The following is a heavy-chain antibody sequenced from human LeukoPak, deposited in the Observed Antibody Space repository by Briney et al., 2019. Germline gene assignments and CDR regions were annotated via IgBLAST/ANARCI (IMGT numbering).Heavy chain of an antibody. J-gene: IGHJ6*02. CDR2: IYYSGST. CDR1: GGSISSYY. D-gene: IGHD3-22*01. CDR3: ARENLYYYDSSGYFVGGMDV. V-gene: IGHV4-59*01. Sequence: SETQSLTCTVSGGSISSYYWSWIRQPPGKGLEWIGYIYYSGSTNYNPSLKSRVTISVDTSKNQFSLKLSSVTAADTAVYYCARENLYYYDSSGYFVGGMDVWGQGATVTVSS.